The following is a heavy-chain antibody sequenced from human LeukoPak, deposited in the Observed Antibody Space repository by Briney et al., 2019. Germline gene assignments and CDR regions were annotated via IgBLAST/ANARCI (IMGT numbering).Heavy chain of an antibody. CDR2: INPNSGGT. J-gene: IGHJ6*02. D-gene: IGHD1-20*01. CDR1: GYTFTGYY. V-gene: IGHV1-2*02. Sequence: GASVKVSCKASGYTFTGYYMHWVRQAPGQGLEWMGWINPNSGGTNYAQKFQGRVTMTRDTSISTAYMELSRLRSDDTAVYYCARDRRYNWNDLTPPGSYGMDVWGQGTTVTVSS. CDR3: ARDRRYNWNDLTPPGSYGMDV.